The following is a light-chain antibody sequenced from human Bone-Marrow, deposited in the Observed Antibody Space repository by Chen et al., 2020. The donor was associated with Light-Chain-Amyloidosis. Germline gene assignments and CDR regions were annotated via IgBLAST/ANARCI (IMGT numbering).Light chain of an antibody. V-gene: IGKV3-20*01. Sequence: EIVLTQSPGTLSLSPGERATLSCRASQSVSGSYLAWYQHKPGQAPRLLIYAATGRATGNPDRFRGSGSRTDFTLTLSRLEPEDFAVYYCQQYGSSPRTFGQGTTVEI. CDR3: QQYGSSPRT. CDR1: QSVSGSY. CDR2: AAT. J-gene: IGKJ1*01.